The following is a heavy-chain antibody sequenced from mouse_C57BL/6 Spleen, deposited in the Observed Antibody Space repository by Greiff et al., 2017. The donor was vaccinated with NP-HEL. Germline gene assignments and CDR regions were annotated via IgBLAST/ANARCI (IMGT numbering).Heavy chain of an antibody. D-gene: IGHD3-2*02. CDR3: TTGSHSSGYAWFAY. Sequence: VQLQQSGAELVRPGASVKLSCTASGFNIKDDYMPWVKQRPEQGLEWIGRIDPENGDTEYASKFQGTATITTDTSSNTAYLQHSSLTSEGTAVYYCTTGSHSSGYAWFAYWGQGTLVTVSA. CDR1: GFNIKDDY. J-gene: IGHJ3*01. V-gene: IGHV14-4*01. CDR2: IDPENGDT.